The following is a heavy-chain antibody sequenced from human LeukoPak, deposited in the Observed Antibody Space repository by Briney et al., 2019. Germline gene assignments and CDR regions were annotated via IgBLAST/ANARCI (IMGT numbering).Heavy chain of an antibody. Sequence: SETLSLACTVSGGSIYSTTFYWGWIRQPPGKELEWIGSMYYDGSTYHNPSLKSRVTISVDTSNNQFSLKLTSVTAADTAVYFCARRSDSGSDDGEDYFDYWGQGTLVTVSS. CDR3: ARRSDSGSDDGEDYFDY. CDR1: GGSIYSTTFY. J-gene: IGHJ4*02. D-gene: IGHD1-26*01. V-gene: IGHV4-39*01. CDR2: MYYDGST.